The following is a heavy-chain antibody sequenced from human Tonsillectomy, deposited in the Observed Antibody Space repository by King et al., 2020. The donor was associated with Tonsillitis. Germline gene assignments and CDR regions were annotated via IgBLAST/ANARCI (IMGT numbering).Heavy chain of an antibody. CDR3: ARGGRIFGVPIVDY. CDR1: GFTFSSYN. D-gene: IGHD3-3*01. J-gene: IGHJ4*02. Sequence: VQLVESGGGLLQPGGSLRLPCAASGFTFSSYNMNWVRQAPGKGLEWVSYISSTSSTIYYADSVKGRFTISRDNAKNSLYLQMNSLRAGDTAIYYCARGGRIFGVPIVDYWGQGTLVTVSS. CDR2: ISSTSSTI. V-gene: IGHV3-48*01.